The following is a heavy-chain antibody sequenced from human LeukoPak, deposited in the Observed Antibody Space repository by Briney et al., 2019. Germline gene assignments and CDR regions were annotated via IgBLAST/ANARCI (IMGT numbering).Heavy chain of an antibody. CDR3: ARVVGGSYRGAFDI. D-gene: IGHD1-26*01. CDR2: ISSSGSTI. CDR1: GFTFSSYE. V-gene: IGHV3-48*03. J-gene: IGHJ3*02. Sequence: PGGSLRLSCAASGFTFSSYEMNWVRQAPGKGLDWVSYISSSGSTIYYADSVKGRFTISRDNAKNSLYLQMNSLRAEDTAVYYCARVVGGSYRGAFDIWGQGTMVTVSS.